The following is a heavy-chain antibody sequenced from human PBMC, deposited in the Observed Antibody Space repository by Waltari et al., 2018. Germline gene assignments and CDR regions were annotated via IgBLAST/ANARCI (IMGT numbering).Heavy chain of an antibody. D-gene: IGHD3-3*01. J-gene: IGHJ6*02. V-gene: IGHV4-34*01. CDR2: INHSGST. CDR3: ARAGKSAYYGMDV. CDR1: GGSFSGYY. Sequence: QVQLQQWGAGLLRPSETLSLTCAVYGGSFSGYYWSWIRQPPGKGLEWIGEINHSGSTNYNPSLKRRVTISVDTSKNQLSLKLSSVTAADTAVYYCARAGKSAYYGMDVWGQGTTVTVSS.